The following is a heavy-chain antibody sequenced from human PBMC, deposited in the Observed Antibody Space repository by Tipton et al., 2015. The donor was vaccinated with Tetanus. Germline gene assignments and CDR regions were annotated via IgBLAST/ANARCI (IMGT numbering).Heavy chain of an antibody. CDR2: INPSGGST. V-gene: IGHV1-46*01. J-gene: IGHJ4*02. Sequence: QLVQSGAEVKKPGASVKVSCKASGYTFTSYYMHWVRQAPGQGLEWMGIINPSGGSTSYAQKFQGRVTMTRDTSTSTVYMELSSLRSEDTAVYYCATHYGSLGGVDYWGQGPLVTVSS. D-gene: IGHD3-10*01. CDR1: GYTFTSYY. CDR3: ATHYGSLGGVDY.